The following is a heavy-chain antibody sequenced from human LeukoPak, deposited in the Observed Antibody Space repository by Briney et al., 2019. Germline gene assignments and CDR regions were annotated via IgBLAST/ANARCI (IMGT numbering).Heavy chain of an antibody. CDR2: IWYDGSNK. Sequence: TGGSLRLSCAASGFTFSSYGMHWVRRAPGKGLEWVAVIWYDGSNKYYADSVKGRFTVSRDNSENTLFLQMNSLRAEDTAVYYCARDAFYSSGTYMNYWGQGTLVTVSS. D-gene: IGHD3-10*01. V-gene: IGHV3-33*01. CDR1: GFTFSSYG. CDR3: ARDAFYSSGTYMNY. J-gene: IGHJ4*02.